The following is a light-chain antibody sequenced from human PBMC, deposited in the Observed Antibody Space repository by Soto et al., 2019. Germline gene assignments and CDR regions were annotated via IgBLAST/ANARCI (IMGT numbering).Light chain of an antibody. V-gene: IGKV3-15*01. Sequence: EIVMTQSPATLSVSPGERATLSCRASQSVSSNLAWYQQKPGQAPRLLIYGASTRATGIPARFSGSGSGTEFTLTISSLQSEDFVVYYCQQYNNWHFTFGPGTKVDIK. CDR1: QSVSSN. CDR3: QQYNNWHFT. J-gene: IGKJ3*01. CDR2: GAS.